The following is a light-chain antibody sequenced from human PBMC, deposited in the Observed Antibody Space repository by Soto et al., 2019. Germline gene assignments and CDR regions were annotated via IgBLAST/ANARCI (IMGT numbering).Light chain of an antibody. CDR3: GSDEWT. V-gene: IGKV3-20*01. CDR1: QSXRRPF. J-gene: IGKJ1*01. Sequence: EIVLTQSPATLSLSPGERATLSCRASQSXRRPFFAWYQDKHGQAPRLFIHGASXXXTGIPDRFSGSGSGXXCXXXIXRLEPXXXAVXXCGSDEWTFGQGTKVE. CDR2: GAS.